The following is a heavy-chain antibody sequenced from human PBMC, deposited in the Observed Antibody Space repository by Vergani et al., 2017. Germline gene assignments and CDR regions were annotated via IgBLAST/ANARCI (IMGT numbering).Heavy chain of an antibody. J-gene: IGHJ6*02. V-gene: IGHV3-66*01. CDR3: ARADRLNYGMDV. D-gene: IGHD6-25*01. Sequence: EVQLVESGGGLVQPGGSLRLSCAASGFTVSSNYMSWVRQAPGKGLEWVSVIYSGGSTYYADSVKGRFTISRDNSKNTLYLQLNSLRAEDTAVYYCARADRLNYGMDVWGQGTTVTVSS. CDR2: IYSGGST. CDR1: GFTVSSNY.